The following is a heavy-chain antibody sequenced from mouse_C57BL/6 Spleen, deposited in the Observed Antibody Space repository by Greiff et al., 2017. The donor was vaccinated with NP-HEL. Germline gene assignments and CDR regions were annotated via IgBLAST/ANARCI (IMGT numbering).Heavy chain of an antibody. Sequence: VQLQQSGPELVKPGASVKMSCKASGYTFTDYNMHWVKQSHGKSLEWIGYINPNNGGTSYNQKFKGKATLTVNKSSSTAYMELRSLTSEDSAVYYCAKITTVKIFDYWGQGTTLTVSS. J-gene: IGHJ2*01. CDR1: GYTFTDYN. CDR3: AKITTVKIFDY. V-gene: IGHV1-22*01. D-gene: IGHD1-1*01. CDR2: INPNNGGT.